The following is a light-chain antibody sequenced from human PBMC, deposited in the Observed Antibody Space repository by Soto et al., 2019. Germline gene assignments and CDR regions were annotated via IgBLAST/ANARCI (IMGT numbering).Light chain of an antibody. CDR1: SSDVGGYNY. CDR2: DVS. CDR3: SSYTSSNTLL. J-gene: IGLJ2*01. V-gene: IGLV2-14*01. Sequence: QSALTQPASVSGSPGQSITISCTGTSSDVGGYNYVSWYQQNPGKAPKLMIYDVSNRPSGVSNRFSGSKSGNTASLTISGLQAEDEADYYCSSYTSSNTLLFGGGTKVTVL.